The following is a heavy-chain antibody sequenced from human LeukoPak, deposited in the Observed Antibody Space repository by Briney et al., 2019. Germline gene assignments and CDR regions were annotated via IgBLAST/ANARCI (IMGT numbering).Heavy chain of an antibody. CDR1: GYTFTGYY. V-gene: IGHV1-2*02. CDR2: INPNSCGT. J-gene: IGHJ4*02. D-gene: IGHD3-3*01. Sequence: ASVKASCKASGYTFTGYYMHGVRQAPGQGLEWMGWINPNSCGTHSAQKFQGRVTMTRDTSISTAYMELSRLRSDDTAVYYCARGTITIFGVVDYWGQGTLVTVSS. CDR3: ARGTITIFGVVDY.